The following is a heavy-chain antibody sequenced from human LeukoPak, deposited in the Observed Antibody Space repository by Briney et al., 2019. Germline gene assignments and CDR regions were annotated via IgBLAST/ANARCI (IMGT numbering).Heavy chain of an antibody. D-gene: IGHD4-23*01. CDR2: IKQDGSEK. V-gene: IGHV3-7*05. Sequence: PGGSLRLSCAASGFTFSSYWMSWVRQAPGKGLEWVANIKQDGSEKYYVDSVKGRFTISRDNAKNSLYVQMNSLRAEDTAVYYCARLPAGGKPSFDYWGQGTLVTVS. CDR3: ARLPAGGKPSFDY. J-gene: IGHJ4*02. CDR1: GFTFSSYW.